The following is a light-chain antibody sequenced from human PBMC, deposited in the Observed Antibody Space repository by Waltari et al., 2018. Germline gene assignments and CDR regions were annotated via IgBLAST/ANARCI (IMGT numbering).Light chain of an antibody. CDR2: DKN. Sequence: SSELTQDPAVSVAMGQTVRITCQGNSPRSYYASWYKQRPGQAPILVIYDKNNRPSGGPDRFSGSSSHNTGSLTITGAQAEDEASYYCHSRDASGVAGSFGGGTKLTVL. J-gene: IGLJ2*01. CDR1: SPRSYY. V-gene: IGLV3-19*01. CDR3: HSRDASGVAGS.